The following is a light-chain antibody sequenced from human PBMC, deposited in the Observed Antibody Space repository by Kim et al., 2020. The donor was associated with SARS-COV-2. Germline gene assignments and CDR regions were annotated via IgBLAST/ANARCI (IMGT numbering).Light chain of an antibody. J-gene: IGKJ3*01. CDR2: GAS. CDR3: HQYGTSPPFT. V-gene: IGKV3-20*01. CDR1: QSVSSSS. Sequence: EIVLTQSPGTLSLSPGERATLSCRASQSVSSSSLVWYQQKPGQAPRLLIYGASIRAKGIPDRFGGSGSGTDFTLTISRLEPEDLAVYYCHQYGTSPPFTFGPGTKVDIK.